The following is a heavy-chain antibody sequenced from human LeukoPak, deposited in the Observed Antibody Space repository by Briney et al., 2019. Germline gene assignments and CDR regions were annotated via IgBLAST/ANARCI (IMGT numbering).Heavy chain of an antibody. D-gene: IGHD1-14*01. CDR1: GGTFSSYA. CDR2: IIPIFGTA. CDR3: ATSPDNYYYYGMDV. J-gene: IGHJ6*02. V-gene: IGHV1-69*13. Sequence: SVTVSFTASGGTFSSYAISWVRQAPGQGLEWMGGIIPIFGTANYAQKFQGRVTITADESTSTAYMELSSLRSEDTAVYYCATSPDNYYYYGMDVWGQGTTVTVSS.